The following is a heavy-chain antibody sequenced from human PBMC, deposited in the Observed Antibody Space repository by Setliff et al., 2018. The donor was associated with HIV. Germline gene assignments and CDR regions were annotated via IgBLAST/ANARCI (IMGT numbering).Heavy chain of an antibody. CDR2: IYTTGST. CDR3: ASTSGSGSAAVGDI. V-gene: IGHV4-4*09. Sequence: SETLSLTCAVYGGSFNDYYWSWVRQPPGKGLEWIGYIYTTGSTNYNPSLKSRVTMSVDTSKNQFSLKLSSVTAADTAVYYCASTSGSGSAAVGDIWGQGTMVTVSS. D-gene: IGHD1-26*01. J-gene: IGHJ3*02. CDR1: GGSFNDYY.